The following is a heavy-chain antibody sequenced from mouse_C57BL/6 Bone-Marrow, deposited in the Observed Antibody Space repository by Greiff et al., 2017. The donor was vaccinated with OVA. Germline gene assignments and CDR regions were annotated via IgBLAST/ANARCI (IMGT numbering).Heavy chain of an antibody. CDR2: IYPGEGDI. CDR3: AGGAY. Sequence: VKLVESGAELVKPGASVKISCKASGYAFSNYWMNWVKQRPGKGLEWIGQIYPGEGDINYNGKFKGKATLTADTSSSTAYMQFSSLTSKDSAVYFCAGGAYWGQGTTLTVSS. J-gene: IGHJ2*01. CDR1: GYAFSNYW. V-gene: IGHV1-80*01.